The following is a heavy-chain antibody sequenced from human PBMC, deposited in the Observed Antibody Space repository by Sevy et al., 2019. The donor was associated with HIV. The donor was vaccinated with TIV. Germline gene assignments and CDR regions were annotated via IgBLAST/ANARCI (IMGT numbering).Heavy chain of an antibody. CDR3: TTDGGGYNYGYSFDY. Sequence: GGSLRLSCAASGFTFSSYWMHWVRQVPGKGLVWVSRINSDASSTSYADSVKGRFTISRDNAKNTLYLQMNSLKTEDTAVYYCTTDGGGYNYGYSFDYWGQGTLVTVSS. J-gene: IGHJ4*02. CDR2: INSDASST. V-gene: IGHV3-74*01. D-gene: IGHD5-18*01. CDR1: GFTFSSYW.